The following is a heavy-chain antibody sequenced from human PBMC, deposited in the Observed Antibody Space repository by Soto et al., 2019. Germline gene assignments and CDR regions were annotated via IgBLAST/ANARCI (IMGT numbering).Heavy chain of an antibody. D-gene: IGHD4-4*01. V-gene: IGHV3-23*01. CDR2: ISGSGGST. Sequence: EVQLLESGGGLVQPGGSLRLSCAASGFTFSSYAMSWVRQAPGKGLEWVSAISGSGGSTYYADSGKGRFTIARDNSKNPLYLQMTSMRAEDTAVYYCAKARPTVTTCHDYWGQGTLVTVSS. CDR1: GFTFSSYA. J-gene: IGHJ4*02. CDR3: AKARPTVTTCHDY.